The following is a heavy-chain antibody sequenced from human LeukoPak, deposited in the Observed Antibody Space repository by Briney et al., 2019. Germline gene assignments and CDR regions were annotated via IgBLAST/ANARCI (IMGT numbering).Heavy chain of an antibody. V-gene: IGHV3-53*01. CDR3: TKLKGWYGEGYFDY. CDR2: IYSGGAT. D-gene: IGHD3-10*01. CDR1: GVTVSSNY. Sequence: PGGSLILSCAASGVTVSSNYMSRVRQAAGEGREGGSVIYSGGATFYEDSVKGRFNISRDNSKNTLYLQMNSLRADDTAVYYCTKLKGWYGEGYFDYWGQGTLVTVSS. J-gene: IGHJ4*02.